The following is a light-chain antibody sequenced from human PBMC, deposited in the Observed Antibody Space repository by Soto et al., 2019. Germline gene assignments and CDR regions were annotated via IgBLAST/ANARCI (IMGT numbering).Light chain of an antibody. Sequence: VVMTQSPLSLPLTLGQPASISWRCSRSLVYSDGDIYFSWFHXGHGQSPRRXIYKVSNRDSGVPDRFSGIGSGTDLTMKISRVEAEDVGVYYGMQGSHSPITFGQGTRLEIK. CDR1: RSLVYSDGDIY. CDR3: MQGSHSPIT. J-gene: IGKJ5*01. CDR2: KVS. V-gene: IGKV2-30*01.